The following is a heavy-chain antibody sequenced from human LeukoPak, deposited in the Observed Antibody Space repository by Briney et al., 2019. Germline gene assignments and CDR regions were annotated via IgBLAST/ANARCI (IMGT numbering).Heavy chain of an antibody. CDR1: GFNLNNHD. J-gene: IGHJ5*02. Sequence: GGSLRLSCAASGFNLNNHDFYWVRQAPGKGLEWVSYISRTGKTTYYADSVRGRFTISRDNAKNSVFLQMNSLRVEDTAVYYCASLLALNYMGYFDLWGQGTLVTVSS. CDR3: ASLLALNYMGYFDL. D-gene: IGHD1-7*01. V-gene: IGHV3-48*01. CDR2: ISRTGKTT.